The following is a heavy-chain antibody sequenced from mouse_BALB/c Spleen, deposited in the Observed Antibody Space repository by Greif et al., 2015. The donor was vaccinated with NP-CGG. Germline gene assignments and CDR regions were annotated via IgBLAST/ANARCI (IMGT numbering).Heavy chain of an antibody. D-gene: IGHD1-1*01. V-gene: IGHV1S81*02. J-gene: IGHJ2*01. CDR2: INPSNGGT. CDR3: TRSGYYGPDY. Sequence: VQLQQSGAELVKPGASVKLSCKASGYTFTSYYMYWVKQRPGQGLEWIGGINPSNGGTNFNEQFKSKATLTVDKSSSTAYMQLSSLTSEDSAVYYCTRSGYYGPDYWGQGTTLTVSS. CDR1: GYTFTSYY.